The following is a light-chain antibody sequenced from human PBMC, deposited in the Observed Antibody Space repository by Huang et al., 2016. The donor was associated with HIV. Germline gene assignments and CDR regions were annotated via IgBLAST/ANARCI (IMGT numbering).Light chain of an antibody. Sequence: DIQMTQSPSSLSASVADRVTITCRASQGISNSLAWYQQKTWKPPRLLVSGASKLERGVPSSFSGSGSGTDYTLTISSLQPEDFATYYCQQYFSALWTFGQGTKV. J-gene: IGKJ1*01. CDR1: QGISNS. CDR2: GAS. V-gene: IGKV1-NL1*01. CDR3: QQYFSALWT.